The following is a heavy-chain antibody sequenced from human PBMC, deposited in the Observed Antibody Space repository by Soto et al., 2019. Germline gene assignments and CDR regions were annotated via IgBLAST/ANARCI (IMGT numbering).Heavy chain of an antibody. CDR2: ISYDGSNK. V-gene: IGHV3-30-3*01. CDR3: ARSYSSGRYPFDY. CDR1: GFTFSSYA. D-gene: IGHD6-19*01. Sequence: VQLLESGGGLVQPGGSLRLSCAASGFTFSSYAMHWVRQAPGKGLEWVAVISYDGSNKYYADSVKGRFTISRDNSKNTLYLQMNSLRAEDTAVYYCARSYSSGRYPFDYWGQGTLVTVSS. J-gene: IGHJ4*02.